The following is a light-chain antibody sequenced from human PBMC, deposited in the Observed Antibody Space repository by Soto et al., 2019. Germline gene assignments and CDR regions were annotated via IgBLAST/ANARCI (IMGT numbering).Light chain of an antibody. V-gene: IGKV3-15*01. CDR1: QSVSSN. Sequence: EIVMTQSPATLSVYPGERATLSCRASQSVSSNLAWYQQKPGQAPWLLIYAASTRATGIPARFSGSGSGTEFTLTISGLQSEDFAIYFCQQYNDWPPVFGQGTRLEIK. CDR2: AAS. CDR3: QQYNDWPPV. J-gene: IGKJ5*01.